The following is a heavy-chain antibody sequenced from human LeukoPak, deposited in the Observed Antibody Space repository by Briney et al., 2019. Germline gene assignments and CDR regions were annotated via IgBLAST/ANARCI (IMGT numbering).Heavy chain of an antibody. CDR3: ARDLSGWYSGNLDY. V-gene: IGHV1-46*01. Sequence: GASLRVSSTPSGYTFTTYYMHWVRQSPGQGLEGRGIIDTSGGSTTYAQKFQGRVTMSGDTSTSTVYLELSSLRSEDTAVYYCARDLSGWYSGNLDYWGQGTLVTVSS. D-gene: IGHD6-19*01. J-gene: IGHJ4*02. CDR2: IDTSGGST. CDR1: GYTFTTYY.